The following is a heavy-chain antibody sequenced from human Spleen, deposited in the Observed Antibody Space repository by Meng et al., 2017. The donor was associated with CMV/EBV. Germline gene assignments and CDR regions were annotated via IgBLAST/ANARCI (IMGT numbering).Heavy chain of an antibody. CDR3: ARGYSSSLGFDY. Sequence: GESLKIYCVTSGFTFSTYWIYWVRQAPGKGLAWVSRINNDGSSTSYPDSVKGRFTISRDNAKNMVFLQMSSLRAEDTAIYYCARGYSSSLGFDYWGQGTLVTVSS. V-gene: IGHV3-74*01. D-gene: IGHD6-6*01. CDR1: GFTFSTYW. J-gene: IGHJ4*02. CDR2: INNDGSST.